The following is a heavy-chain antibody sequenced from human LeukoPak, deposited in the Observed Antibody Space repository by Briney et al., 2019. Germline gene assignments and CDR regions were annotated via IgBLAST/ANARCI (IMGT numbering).Heavy chain of an antibody. D-gene: IGHD6-25*01. Sequence: GGSLTLSCAASGFSFSTYAMHWVRQPPGKGLEYVSTISSNGGSTHYVNSVQGRFTISRDNSKDTLYLQLGSLRGQDTAVYYCAKDGAGSSAYYYFEYWRLGTLVTVSS. J-gene: IGHJ4*02. CDR3: AKDGAGSSAYYYFEY. CDR2: ISSNGGST. V-gene: IGHV3-64*01. CDR1: GFSFSTYA.